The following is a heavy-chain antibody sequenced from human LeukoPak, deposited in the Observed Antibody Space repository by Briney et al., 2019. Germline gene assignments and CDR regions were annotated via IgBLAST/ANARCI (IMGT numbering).Heavy chain of an antibody. D-gene: IGHD3-22*01. CDR3: ARVSYYYDSSPLYYFDY. J-gene: IGHJ4*02. V-gene: IGHV3-72*01. Sequence: PGGSLRLSCAASGFTFSSYAMSWVRQAPGKGLEWVGRTRNKANSYTTEYAASVKGRFTISRDDSKNSLYLQMNSLKTEDTAVYYCARVSYYYDSSPLYYFDYWGQGTLVTVSS. CDR2: TRNKANSYTT. CDR1: GFTFSSYA.